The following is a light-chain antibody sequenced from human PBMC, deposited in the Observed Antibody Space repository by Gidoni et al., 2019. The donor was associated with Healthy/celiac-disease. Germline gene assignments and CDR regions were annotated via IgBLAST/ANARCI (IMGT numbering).Light chain of an antibody. CDR1: NIGSKN. Sequence: SYELTQPLSVSVALGQTARITGGGNNIGSKNVHWYHQKPGQAPVLVIYRDSNRPSGIPERFSGSNSGNTATLTISRAQAGDEADYYCQVWDSSTGVFGGGTKLTGL. J-gene: IGLJ3*02. CDR2: RDS. CDR3: QVWDSSTGV. V-gene: IGLV3-9*01.